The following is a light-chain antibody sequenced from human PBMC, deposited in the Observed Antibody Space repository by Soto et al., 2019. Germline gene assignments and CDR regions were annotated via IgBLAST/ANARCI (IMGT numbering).Light chain of an antibody. CDR1: SSDIGYNY. CDR3: SSYTTTTRL. V-gene: IGLV2-14*01. J-gene: IGLJ3*02. Sequence: QSVLTQPASVSGSPGQSITISCTGTSSDIGYNYVSWFQQRPGKAPTLIIYEVSNRPSGVSTHFSGSKSGNTASLTISGLLPEDEAEYYCSSYTTTTRLFGGGTKVTVL. CDR2: EVS.